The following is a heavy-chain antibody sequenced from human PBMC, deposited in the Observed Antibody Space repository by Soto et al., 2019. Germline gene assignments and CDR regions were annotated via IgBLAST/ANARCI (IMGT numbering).Heavy chain of an antibody. Sequence: PSETLSLTCAVSGDSINNDRWWTWVRQPPQKGLEWIGEVHRSGSTDYNPSFKSRVTISVDTSKNQFSLKLSSVTAADTAVYYCARVSIKGSWDFDYWGQGTLVTVSS. V-gene: IGHV4-4*02. CDR3: ARVSIKGSWDFDY. J-gene: IGHJ4*02. D-gene: IGHD7-27*01. CDR1: GDSINNDRW. CDR2: VHRSGST.